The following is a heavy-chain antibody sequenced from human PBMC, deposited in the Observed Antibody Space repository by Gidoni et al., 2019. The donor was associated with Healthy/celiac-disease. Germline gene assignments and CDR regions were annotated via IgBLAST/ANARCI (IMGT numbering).Heavy chain of an antibody. Sequence: EVQLLESGGGLVQPGGSLRLSCAASGFTFSSYAMGWVRQAPGKGLEGVSGMSGSGGSAYYADSVKGRFTISRDNSKNTLYLQMNRLRAEDTAVYYCAKGPVGVTPFDYWGQGTLVTVSS. D-gene: IGHD1-26*01. CDR1: GFTFSSYA. V-gene: IGHV3-23*01. CDR2: MSGSGGSA. J-gene: IGHJ4*02. CDR3: AKGPVGVTPFDY.